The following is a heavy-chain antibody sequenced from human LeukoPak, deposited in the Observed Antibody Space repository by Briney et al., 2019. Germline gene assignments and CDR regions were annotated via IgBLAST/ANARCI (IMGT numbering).Heavy chain of an antibody. D-gene: IGHD3-16*01. CDR2: INNNGGST. J-gene: IGHJ3*02. V-gene: IGHV3-64D*06. CDR3: VKTMMTFGGVIRTDAFDI. Sequence: GSLRLSCSASGFTFSRYAMHRVRQAPGKGLEYVSGINNNGGSTYYSDSVKARLTISRDNSKNTLFLQMASLRAEDTAVYYCVKTMMTFGGVIRTDAFDIWGQGTMVTVSS. CDR1: GFTFSRYA.